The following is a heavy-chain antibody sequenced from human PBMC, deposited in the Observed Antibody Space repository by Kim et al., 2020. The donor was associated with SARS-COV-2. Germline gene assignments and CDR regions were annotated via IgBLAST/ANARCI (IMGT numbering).Heavy chain of an antibody. Sequence: KSRVPISVDTSKNQFSLKLSSVTAADTAVYYCARDRARGYSYGYVRGMDVWGQGTTVTVSS. D-gene: IGHD5-18*01. J-gene: IGHJ6*02. V-gene: IGHV4-59*01. CDR3: ARDRARGYSYGYVRGMDV.